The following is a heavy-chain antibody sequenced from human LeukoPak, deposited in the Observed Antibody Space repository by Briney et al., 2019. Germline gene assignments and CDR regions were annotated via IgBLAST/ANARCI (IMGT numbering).Heavy chain of an antibody. J-gene: IGHJ4*02. V-gene: IGHV3-21*01. CDR1: GFTFSTYG. CDR3: VRDDLGCSSTSCYFDY. Sequence: GGSLRLSCAASGFTFSTYGMNWVRQAPGKGLEWVSSISSTSSYIYSADSVKGRFTISRDNAKNSLYLQMNSLRAEDTAVYYCVRDDLGCSSTSCYFDYWGQGALVTVSS. D-gene: IGHD2-2*01. CDR2: ISSTSSYI.